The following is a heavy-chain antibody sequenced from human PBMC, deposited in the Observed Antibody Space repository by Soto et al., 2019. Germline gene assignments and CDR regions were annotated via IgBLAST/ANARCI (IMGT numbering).Heavy chain of an antibody. CDR3: ARDQYDILTGYDWFDP. J-gene: IGHJ5*02. Sequence: PSETLSLTCTVSGGSISSYYWSWIRQPPGKGLEWIAYIYYSGSTKYNPSLKSRVTISLDTSKNQFSLKLNSVTAADTAVYYCARDQYDILTGYDWFDPWGPGTQVTVSS. V-gene: IGHV4-59*01. CDR1: GGSISSYY. D-gene: IGHD3-9*01. CDR2: IYYSGST.